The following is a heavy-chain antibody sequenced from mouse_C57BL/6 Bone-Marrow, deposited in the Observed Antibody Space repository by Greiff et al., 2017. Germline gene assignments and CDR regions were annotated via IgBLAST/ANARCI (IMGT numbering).Heavy chain of an antibody. Sequence: VQLQQSGAELVKPGASVKLSCKASGYIFTEYTIHWVKQRSGQGLEWIGWFYPGSGSIKYNERFKDKATLTADKSSNTVYMELSRLTSEDSAVYFCARHERYYDYEGYFEYWGQGTTLTVSS. J-gene: IGHJ2*01. D-gene: IGHD2-4*01. CDR1: GYIFTEYT. CDR2: FYPGSGSI. CDR3: ARHERYYDYEGYFEY. V-gene: IGHV1-62-2*01.